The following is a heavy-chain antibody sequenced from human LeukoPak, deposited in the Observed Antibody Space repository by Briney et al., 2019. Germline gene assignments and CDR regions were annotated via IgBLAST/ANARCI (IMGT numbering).Heavy chain of an antibody. CDR3: ARDGPGFNYYYMDV. Sequence: PGGSLRLSCAASGFTFSNYSMNWVRQAPGKGLEWVSYISSSSRTIYYADSVKGRFTISRDNAKNSLYLQMNSLRAEDTAVYYCARDGPGFNYYYMDVWGKGTTVTVSS. D-gene: IGHD7-27*01. CDR2: ISSSSRTI. V-gene: IGHV3-48*01. CDR1: GFTFSNYS. J-gene: IGHJ6*03.